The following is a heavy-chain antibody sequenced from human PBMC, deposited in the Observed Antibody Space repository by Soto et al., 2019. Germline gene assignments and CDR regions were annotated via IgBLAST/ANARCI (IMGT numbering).Heavy chain of an antibody. CDR2: ITSSGTYT. D-gene: IGHD2-8*02. J-gene: IGHJ4*02. Sequence: GGSLRLSCSLSGFTFSDYYMSWIRQAPGKGLEWISYITSSGTYTMYADSVKGRFTISRDNSKNTLYLQMNSLRVEDTAVYYCARASGPFDYWGQGTLVTVSS. CDR3: ARASGPFDY. V-gene: IGHV3-11*06. CDR1: GFTFSDYY.